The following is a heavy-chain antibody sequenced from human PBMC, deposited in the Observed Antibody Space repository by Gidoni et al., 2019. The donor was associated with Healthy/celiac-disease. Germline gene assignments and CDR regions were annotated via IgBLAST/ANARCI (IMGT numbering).Heavy chain of an antibody. V-gene: IGHV4-34*01. CDR3: ARTSYYYGSGSYFPTNNWFDP. CDR2: INHSGRT. J-gene: IGHJ5*02. Sequence: QVQLQQWGAGLLKPSETLSLTCAVYGGSFSGYYWSWIRQPPGKGLEWIGEINHSGRTNYNPSLKSRVTISVDTSKNQFSLKLSSVTAADTAVYYCARTSYYYGSGSYFPTNNWFDPWGQGTLVTVSS. CDR1: GGSFSGYY. D-gene: IGHD3-10*01.